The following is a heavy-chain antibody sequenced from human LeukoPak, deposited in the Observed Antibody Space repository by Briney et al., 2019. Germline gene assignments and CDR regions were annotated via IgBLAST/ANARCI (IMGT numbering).Heavy chain of an antibody. D-gene: IGHD1-26*01. V-gene: IGHV4-39*07. CDR1: GGSISSSSYY. CDR2: IYYSGST. CDR3: ARGEFVVGATRNYYYYYMDV. Sequence: SETLSLTCTVSGGSISSSSYYWGWIRQPPGKGLEWIGSIYYSGSTYYNPSLKSRVTISVDTSKNQFSLKLSSVTAADTAVYYCARGEFVVGATRNYYYYYMDVWGKGTTVTVSS. J-gene: IGHJ6*03.